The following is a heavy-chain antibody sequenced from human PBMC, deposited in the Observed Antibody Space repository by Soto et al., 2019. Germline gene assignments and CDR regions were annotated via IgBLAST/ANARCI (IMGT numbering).Heavy chain of an antibody. V-gene: IGHV1-18*01. CDR1: GYTFINYG. J-gene: IGHJ6*04. D-gene: IGHD6-13*01. Sequence: ASVMVSCRASGYTFINYGVSWVRQAPGQGLEWMGWISAYNGDKKYAQNVQGRDTLTTDTSTRTAYMEMRTLRSDDTAAYYCARDGPHIPAVGDVWGKGTTFTVSS. CDR3: ARDGPHIPAVGDV. CDR2: ISAYNGDK.